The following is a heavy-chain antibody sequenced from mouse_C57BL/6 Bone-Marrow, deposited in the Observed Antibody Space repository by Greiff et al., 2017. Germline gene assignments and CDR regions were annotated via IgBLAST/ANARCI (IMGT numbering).Heavy chain of an antibody. CDR3: ARNDGYYVWAMDY. J-gene: IGHJ4*01. CDR1: GYTFTSYW. D-gene: IGHD2-3*01. V-gene: IGHV1-55*01. CDR2: IYPGSGST. Sequence: VQLQQPGAELVKPGASVKMSCKASGYTFTSYWITWVKQRPGQGLEWIGDIYPGSGSTNYNEKFKSKATLTVDTSSSTADMQLSSLTSEDSAVYYCARNDGYYVWAMDYWGQGTSVTVSS.